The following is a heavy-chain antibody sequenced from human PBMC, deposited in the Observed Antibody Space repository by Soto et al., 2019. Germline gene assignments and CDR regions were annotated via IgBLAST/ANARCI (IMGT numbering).Heavy chain of an antibody. J-gene: IGHJ6*02. CDR2: INHSGST. CDR3: ASSGYSYGHYGMDV. D-gene: IGHD5-18*01. Sequence: SETLSLTCAVYGGSFSGYYWSWIRQPPGKGLEWTGEINHSGSTNYNPSLKSRVTISVDTSKNQFSLKLSSVTAADTAVYYCASSGYSYGHYGMDVWGQGTTVTVSS. V-gene: IGHV4-34*01. CDR1: GGSFSGYY.